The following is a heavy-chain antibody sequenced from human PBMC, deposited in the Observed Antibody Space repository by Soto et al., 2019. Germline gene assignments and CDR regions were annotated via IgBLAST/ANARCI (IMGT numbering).Heavy chain of an antibody. CDR1: GYTFTSYG. Sequence: GASVKVSCKASGYTFTSYGISWVRQAPGQGLEWMGWISAYNGNTNYAQKLQDRVTMTTDTSTRTAYMELRSLRSDDTAVYYCANTVDTATGPPDKWFDPWGQGTLVTLYS. V-gene: IGHV1-18*04. CDR2: ISAYNGNT. CDR3: ANTVDTATGPPDKWFDP. J-gene: IGHJ5*02. D-gene: IGHD5-18*01.